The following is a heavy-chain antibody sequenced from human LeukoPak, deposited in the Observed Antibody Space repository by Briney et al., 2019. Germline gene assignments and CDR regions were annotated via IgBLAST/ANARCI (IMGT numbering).Heavy chain of an antibody. D-gene: IGHD3-3*01. CDR3: ARASAGTYYDFWSNFDY. CDR1: GGTFSSYA. J-gene: IGHJ4*02. V-gene: IGHV1-69*13. Sequence: SVKVSCKVSGGTFSSYAISWVRQAPGQGLEWMGGIIPIFGTANYAQKFQGRVTITADESTSTAYMELSSLRSEDTAVYYCARASAGTYYDFWSNFDYWGQGTLVTVSS. CDR2: IIPIFGTA.